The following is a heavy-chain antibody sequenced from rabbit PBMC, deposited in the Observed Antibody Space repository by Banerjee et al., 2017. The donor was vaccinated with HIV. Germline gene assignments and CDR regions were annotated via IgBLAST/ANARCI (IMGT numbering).Heavy chain of an antibody. CDR1: GIDFSSYYY. D-gene: IGHD6-1*01. Sequence: QSLEESGGGLVKPGGTLTLTCKASGIDFSSYYYMCWVRQAPGKGLEWIGCIYTGSGNIYYASWVNGRFSISKTSSTTVTLQMTSLTAADTATYFCARGDVGYGWAINLWGQGTLVTVS. J-gene: IGHJ4*01. V-gene: IGHV1S40*01. CDR3: ARGDVGYGWAINL. CDR2: IYTGSGNI.